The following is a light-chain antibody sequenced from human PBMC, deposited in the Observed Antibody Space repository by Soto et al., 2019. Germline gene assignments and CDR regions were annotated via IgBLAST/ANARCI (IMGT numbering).Light chain of an antibody. Sequence: DIQMTQSPSTLSASVGDRVIITCRASQYINTWLAWYQQKPGRAPKLLIYSSSSLESGVPSRFSGSGSGSEFTLTISSLQSDDFATYYCQQYHGFPFTFVQGTKLEI. V-gene: IGKV1-5*03. CDR1: QYINTW. CDR2: SSS. CDR3: QQYHGFPFT. J-gene: IGKJ2*01.